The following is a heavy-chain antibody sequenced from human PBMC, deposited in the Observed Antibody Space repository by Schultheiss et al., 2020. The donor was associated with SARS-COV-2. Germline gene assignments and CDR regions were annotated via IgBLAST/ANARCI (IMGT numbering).Heavy chain of an antibody. CDR2: INPSGGST. Sequence: ASVKVSCKASGYTFTSYYMHWVRQAPGQGLEWMGIINPSGGSTSYAQKFQGRVTMTTDTSTSTVYMELSSLRSEDTAVYYCAREERYDFWSGYTYYYYGMDVWGQGTTVTVSS. V-gene: IGHV1-46*01. CDR3: AREERYDFWSGYTYYYYGMDV. CDR1: GYTFTSYY. D-gene: IGHD3-3*01. J-gene: IGHJ6*02.